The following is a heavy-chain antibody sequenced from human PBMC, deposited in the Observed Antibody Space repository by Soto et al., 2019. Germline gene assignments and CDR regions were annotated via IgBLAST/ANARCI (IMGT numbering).Heavy chain of an antibody. J-gene: IGHJ5*02. CDR3: ARDVAVAGTGDWFDP. CDR1: GFTVSSKY. D-gene: IGHD6-19*01. V-gene: IGHV3-66*01. CDR2: IYSGGST. Sequence: EVQLVESGGGLVQPGGSLRLSCAASGFTVSSKYMSWVRQAPGKGLEWVSVIYSGGSTYYADSVKGRFTISRDNSKNTLYLQMNSLRAEDTAVYYCARDVAVAGTGDWFDPWGQGTLVTVSS.